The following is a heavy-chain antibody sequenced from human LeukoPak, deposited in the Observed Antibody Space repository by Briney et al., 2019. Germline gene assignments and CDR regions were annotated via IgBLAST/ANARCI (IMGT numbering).Heavy chain of an antibody. V-gene: IGHV3-66*02. CDR1: GFTVSGNY. Sequence: GSLRLSCAAAGFTVSGNYMSWVRQAPGKGLEWVSVIYSGGSTYYADSVKGRFTISRDNSKNTLYLQMNSLRAEDTAVYYCARGVMGSSWYPGEYFQHWGQGTLVTVSS. J-gene: IGHJ1*01. D-gene: IGHD6-13*01. CDR3: ARGVMGSSWYPGEYFQH. CDR2: IYSGGST.